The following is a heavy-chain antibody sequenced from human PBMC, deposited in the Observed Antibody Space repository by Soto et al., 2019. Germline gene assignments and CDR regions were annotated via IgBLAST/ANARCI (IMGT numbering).Heavy chain of an antibody. J-gene: IGHJ3*02. CDR2: IYWDDDN. V-gene: IGHV2-5*02. D-gene: IGHD6-19*01. Sequence: SGATLVNPTQPRTLTCSFSGFSRRTAGVGGGWIRQPPGKALEWLALIYWDDDNRYNPSLKSRLTLTKDTSKSQVVLTLTNVDPADTATYYCAHNPPQDSGAFDIWGQGTMVTVSS. CDR1: GFSRRTAGVG. CDR3: AHNPPQDSGAFDI.